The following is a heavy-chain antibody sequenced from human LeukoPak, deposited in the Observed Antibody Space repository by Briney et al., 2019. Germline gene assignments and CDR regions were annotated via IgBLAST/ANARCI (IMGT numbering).Heavy chain of an antibody. CDR1: GGTFSSYA. CDR2: IIPILGIT. D-gene: IGHD6-13*01. Sequence: SVKVSCKASGGTFSSYAISWVRQAPGQGLEWMGRIIPILGITNYAQKFQGRVTITADKSTTTASMELNSLRSEDTAVYYCAREGAPYSSSWLPGWGQGTLVTVSS. J-gene: IGHJ4*02. V-gene: IGHV1-69*04. CDR3: AREGAPYSSSWLPG.